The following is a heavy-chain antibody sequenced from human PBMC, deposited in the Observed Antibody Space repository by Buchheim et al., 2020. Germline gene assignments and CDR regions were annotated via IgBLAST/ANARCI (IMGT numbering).Heavy chain of an antibody. V-gene: IGHV3-74*03. CDR2: INSDGSYT. Sequence: EVQLVESGGGLVRPGGSLTLSCAASGFTFSIYWMHWVRQAPGKGLVWVSRINSDGSYTTYADSVRGRFTISRDNAKNTLYLQMNSLRAEDTALYYCARDQRYSGDDSEALGYWGQGTL. D-gene: IGHD5-12*01. CDR1: GFTFSIYW. CDR3: ARDQRYSGDDSEALGY. J-gene: IGHJ4*02.